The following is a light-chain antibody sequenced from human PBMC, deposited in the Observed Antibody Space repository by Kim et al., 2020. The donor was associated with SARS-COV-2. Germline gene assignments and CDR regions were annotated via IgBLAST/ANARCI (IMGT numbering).Light chain of an antibody. CDR3: CSYTGTSAFVV. V-gene: IGLV2-23*02. CDR1: SSDVGSYDL. CDR2: DVS. J-gene: IGLJ2*01. Sequence: QSALTQPASVSGSPGQSITISCTGTSSDVGSYDLVSWYQQHPGKAPKLMIYDVSKWPSGVSNRFSGSKSGNTASLTISGLQAEDEADYYCCSYTGTSAFVVFGGGTQLTVL.